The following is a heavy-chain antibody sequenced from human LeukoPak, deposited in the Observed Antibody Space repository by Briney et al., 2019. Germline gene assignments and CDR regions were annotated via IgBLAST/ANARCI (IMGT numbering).Heavy chain of an antibody. CDR2: INPNSGGT. J-gene: IGHJ4*02. V-gene: IGHV1-2*02. D-gene: IGHD6-13*01. Sequence: GASVKVSCKASGYTFTGDYMHWVRQAPGQGLEWMGWINPNSGGTNYAQKFQGRVTMTRDTSTGTVYMELSRLRSDDTAVYYCARTLYIAAAPGGFDYWGQGTLVTVSS. CDR1: GYTFTGDY. CDR3: ARTLYIAAAPGGFDY.